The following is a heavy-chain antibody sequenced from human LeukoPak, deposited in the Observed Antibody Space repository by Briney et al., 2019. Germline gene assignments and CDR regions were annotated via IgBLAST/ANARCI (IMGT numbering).Heavy chain of an antibody. Sequence: PSATLSLTCAVSDGSIKDYYWSWIRQPPGKGLEWIGYIYFHGTTTYNSSLRGRGTISLDTSNNHFSLILTSVTPSDTAAYYCARAKDSRSRIFDSWGQGTLVTVSS. CDR2: IYFHGTT. D-gene: IGHD3-16*02. CDR3: ARAKDSRSRIFDS. V-gene: IGHV4-59*01. J-gene: IGHJ4*02. CDR1: DGSIKDYY.